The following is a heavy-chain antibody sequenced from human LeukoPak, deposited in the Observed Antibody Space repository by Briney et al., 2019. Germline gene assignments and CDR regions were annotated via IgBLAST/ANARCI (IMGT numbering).Heavy chain of an antibody. V-gene: IGHV3-48*01. J-gene: IGHJ4*02. Sequence: GGSLRLSCAASGFTFSSYSMNWVRLAPGKGLEWISYISAGGTPVYYADSVEGRLTFSRDNEKNSLYLQLNSLRAEDTAVYYCARDFRSSSWYIGDYWGQGAQVTVSP. CDR3: ARDFRSSSWYIGDY. D-gene: IGHD6-13*01. CDR1: GFTFSSYS. CDR2: ISAGGTPV.